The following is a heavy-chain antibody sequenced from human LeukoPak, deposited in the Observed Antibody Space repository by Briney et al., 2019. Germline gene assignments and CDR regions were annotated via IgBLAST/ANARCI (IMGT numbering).Heavy chain of an antibody. CDR3: ARQMEKYSSGWYV. CDR2: IYYSGST. D-gene: IGHD6-19*01. Sequence: SETLSLTCTVSGGSISSYYWSWIRQPPGKGLEWIGYIYYSGSTNYNPSLKSRVTISVDTSKNQFSLKLSSVTAADTAVYYCARQMEKYSSGWYVWGQGTLVTVSS. J-gene: IGHJ4*02. V-gene: IGHV4-59*01. CDR1: GGSISSYY.